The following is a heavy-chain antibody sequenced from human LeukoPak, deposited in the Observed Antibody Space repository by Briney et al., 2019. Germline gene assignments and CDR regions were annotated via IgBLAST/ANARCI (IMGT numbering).Heavy chain of an antibody. V-gene: IGHV3-21*01. D-gene: IGHD6-13*01. CDR2: ISSSSSYV. J-gene: IGHJ4*02. CDR1: GFTFSSYS. CDR3: ARVEAGHFDY. Sequence: GGSLRLSCAASGFTFSSYSMNWVRQAPGKGLEWVSSISSSSSYVYYADSVKGRFTISRDNAKNSLYLQMNSLRAEDTAVYYCARVEAGHFDYWGQGTLVTVSS.